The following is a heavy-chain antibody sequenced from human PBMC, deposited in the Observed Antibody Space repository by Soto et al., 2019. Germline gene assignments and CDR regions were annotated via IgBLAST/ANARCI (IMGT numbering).Heavy chain of an antibody. CDR3: ARGHAFDFDY. V-gene: IGHV4-59*01. J-gene: IGHJ4*02. Sequence: QVQLQESGPGLVKPSETLSLTCTVSGGSISHYYWSWIRQPPGKGLEWIGYIYNSGSTNYNPSLKSRVTISGDTSKNQFSLKLSSVTAADTAVCYCARGHAFDFDYWGQGTLVTVSS. CDR2: IYNSGST. CDR1: GGSISHYY.